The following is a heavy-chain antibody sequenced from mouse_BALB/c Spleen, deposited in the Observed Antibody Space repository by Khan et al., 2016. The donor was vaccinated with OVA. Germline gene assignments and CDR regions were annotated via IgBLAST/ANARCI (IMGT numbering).Heavy chain of an antibody. CDR2: ISYSGST. J-gene: IGHJ4*01. D-gene: IGHD4-1*01. CDR1: GYSITSDYA. V-gene: IGHV3-2*02. CDR3: AREVSLTGHAMDY. Sequence: EVQLQESGPGLVKPSQSLSLTCTVTGYSITSDYAWNWIRQFPGNKLEWMGYISYSGSTSYNPSLKSRISITRDTSKNQFFLQLNSVTTEGTATYYCAREVSLTGHAMDYWGQGTSVTVSS.